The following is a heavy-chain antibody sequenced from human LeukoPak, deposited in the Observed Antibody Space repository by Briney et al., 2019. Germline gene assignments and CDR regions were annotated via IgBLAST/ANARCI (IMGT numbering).Heavy chain of an antibody. V-gene: IGHV1-18*01. J-gene: IGHJ3*02. Sequence: GASVKVSCKASGYTFTSYGISWVRQAPGQGLEWMGWISGYNGNTKYAKKFQGRVTMTRDTSTNTAYMELRSLRYDDTGVYYCARDEFYGSASAGDDGFDMWGQGTMVTVS. CDR1: GYTFTSYG. CDR3: ARDEFYGSASAGDDGFDM. D-gene: IGHD3-10*01. CDR2: ISGYNGNT.